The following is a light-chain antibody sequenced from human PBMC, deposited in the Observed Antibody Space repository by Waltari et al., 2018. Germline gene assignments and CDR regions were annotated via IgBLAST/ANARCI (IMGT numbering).Light chain of an antibody. V-gene: IGLV1-51*02. CDR3: GTWDSSLSGAV. J-gene: IGLJ7*01. CDR2: EST. Sequence: QSVLTQPPSVSAAPGQRVTISCSGGSSNIGNNYVSWYRQLPGTAPKLLIYESTERPSGIRGRFSGSKSGTSATLYITGLQAGDEADYYCGTWDSSLSGAVFGGGTHLTVL. CDR1: SSNIGNNY.